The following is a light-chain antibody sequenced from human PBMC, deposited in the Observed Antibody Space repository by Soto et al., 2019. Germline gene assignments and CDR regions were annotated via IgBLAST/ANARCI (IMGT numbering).Light chain of an antibody. CDR1: QNVRGY. V-gene: IGKV3-11*01. CDR3: QQRSDWPGT. CDR2: DAS. J-gene: IGKJ2*01. Sequence: DIVLTQSPATLSLSPGERATLSCRASQNVRGYLAWYQQKPGQAPRLLIYDASNRATGTSARFSGSGSGTDFTLTFSSLESEDFAIYYCQQRSDWPGTFGQGTKLEIK.